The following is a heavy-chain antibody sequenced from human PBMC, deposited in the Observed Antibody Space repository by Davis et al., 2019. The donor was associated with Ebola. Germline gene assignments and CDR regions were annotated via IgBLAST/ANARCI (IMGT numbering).Heavy chain of an antibody. D-gene: IGHD6-19*01. CDR2: IWFDGSYK. CDR3: ATDPEGWLDFDY. Sequence: PGGSLRLSCAASGFIFSAYPMHWVRQAPGKGLEWVAVIWFDGSYKYYADSVKGRFIISRDDAKSTVYLQMNSLRDEDTAIYYCATDPEGWLDFDYWGQGTLVTVSS. J-gene: IGHJ4*02. V-gene: IGHV3-33*01. CDR1: GFIFSAYP.